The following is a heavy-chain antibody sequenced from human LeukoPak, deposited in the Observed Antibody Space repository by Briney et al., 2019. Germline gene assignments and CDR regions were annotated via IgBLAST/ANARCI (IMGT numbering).Heavy chain of an antibody. D-gene: IGHD5-18*01. CDR2: IYYTGST. J-gene: IGHJ6*02. V-gene: IGHV4-39*07. CDR3: ARDCARRIQLWPRRTGDYYYGMDV. CDR1: GASISSSTYY. Sequence: SETLFLTCTVSGASISSSTYYWGWIRQPPGKGLDWIGSIYYTGSTYYNPSLKSRVTISVDTSQNQFSLKLRSVTAADTAVYYCARDCARRIQLWPRRTGDYYYGMDVWGQGTTVTVSS.